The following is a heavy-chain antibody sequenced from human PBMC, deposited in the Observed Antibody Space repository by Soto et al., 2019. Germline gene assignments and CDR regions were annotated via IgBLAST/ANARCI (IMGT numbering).Heavy chain of an antibody. CDR2: INPNSGGT. CDR1: GYTFTGYY. V-gene: IGHV1-2*02. CDR3: ARGGGWLQFGDAFDI. Sequence: QVQLVQSGAEVKKPGASVKVSCKASGYTFTGYYMHWVRQAPGQGLEWMGWINPNSGGTNYAQKLQGRVTMTRDTSISTAYMGLSRLRSDDTAVYYCARGGGWLQFGDAFDIWGQGTMVTVSS. J-gene: IGHJ3*02. D-gene: IGHD5-12*01.